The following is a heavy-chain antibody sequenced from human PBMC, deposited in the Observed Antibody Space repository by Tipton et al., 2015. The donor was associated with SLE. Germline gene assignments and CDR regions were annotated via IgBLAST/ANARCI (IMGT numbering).Heavy chain of an antibody. CDR2: IYHSGST. J-gene: IGHJ2*01. Sequence: TLSLTCTVSGGSISSDYWSWIRQPPGKGLEWIGSIYHSGSTYYNPSLKSRVTISVDTSKNQFSLKLSSVTAADTAVYYCARSGHIVVVVLGYFDVWGRGTLVTVSS. D-gene: IGHD2-21*01. V-gene: IGHV4-59*05. CDR3: ARSGHIVVVVLGYFDV. CDR1: GGSISSDY.